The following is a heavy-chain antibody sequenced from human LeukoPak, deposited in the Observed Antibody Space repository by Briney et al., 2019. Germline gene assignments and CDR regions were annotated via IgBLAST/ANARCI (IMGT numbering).Heavy chain of an antibody. D-gene: IGHD3-10*01. CDR2: IYYSGST. CDR1: GGSISSYY. V-gene: IGHV4-59*01. J-gene: IGHJ4*02. CDR3: ARDSGGAEGLDY. Sequence: SETLSLTCTVSGGSISSYYWSWIRQPPGKGLEWIGYIYYSGSTNYNPSLKSRVTISVDTSKNQFSLKLSSVTAADTAVYYCARDSGGAEGLDYWGQGTLVTVSS.